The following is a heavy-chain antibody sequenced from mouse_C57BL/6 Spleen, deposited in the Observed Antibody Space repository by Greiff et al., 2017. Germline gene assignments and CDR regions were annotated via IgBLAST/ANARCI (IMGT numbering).Heavy chain of an antibody. CDR2: INYDGSST. Sequence: EVMLVESEGGLVQPGSSMKLSCTASGFTFSDYYMAWVRQVPEKGLEWVANINYDGSSTYYMDSLKSRFILSRENAKNILYLQMSSLKSADTYTYYCARDDDVCFSCFAYWGQGTLVTVSA. D-gene: IGHD2-3*01. V-gene: IGHV5-16*01. CDR3: ARDDDVCFSCFAY. J-gene: IGHJ3*01. CDR1: GFTFSDYY.